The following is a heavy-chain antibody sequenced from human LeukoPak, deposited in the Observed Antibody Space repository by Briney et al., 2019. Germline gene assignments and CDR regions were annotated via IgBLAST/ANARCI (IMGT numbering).Heavy chain of an antibody. D-gene: IGHD3-16*02. J-gene: IGHJ4*02. Sequence: GGSLRLSCAASGFTFSSYAMSWVRQAPGKGLXXXXAISGSGGSTYYADSVXXRFTISRDNSKNTLYLQMNSLRAEDTAVYYCARGTAGYHSSYFDYWGQGTLVTVSS. V-gene: IGHV3-23*01. CDR2: ISGSGGST. CDR1: GFTFSSYA. CDR3: ARGTAGYHSSYFDY.